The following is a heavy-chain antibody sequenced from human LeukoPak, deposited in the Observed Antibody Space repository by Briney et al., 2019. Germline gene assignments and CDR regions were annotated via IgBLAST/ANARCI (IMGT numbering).Heavy chain of an antibody. CDR2: IYPGDFET. V-gene: IGHV5-51*01. CDR3: ARRRGAWYNAFDI. J-gene: IGHJ3*02. D-gene: IGHD6-13*01. Sequence: PGESLKISCKASGYRFTSSWIGCVRPTPGKGLGWLGIIYPGDFETRYSPSFAGQVNISADKSISTAYQQWTSLKASDSAMYYCARRRGAWYNAFDIWGQGTMVTVSS. CDR1: GYRFTSSW.